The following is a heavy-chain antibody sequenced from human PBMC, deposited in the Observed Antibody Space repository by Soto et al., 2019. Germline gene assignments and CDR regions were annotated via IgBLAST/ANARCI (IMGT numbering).Heavy chain of an antibody. D-gene: IGHD3-10*02. CDR3: SRCSGSYGMDV. CDR2: IRSEVYSYAT. CDR1: GFTFGDST. J-gene: IGHJ6*02. V-gene: IGHV3-73*02. Sequence: EVQLVESGGGLVQPGGSLKVSCAASGFTFGDSTIHWVRQASGKGLEWVGRIRSEVYSYATVCAASVKDRFTISRDDSKNTAYLQMNSLKIEDTAVYYCSRCSGSYGMDVWGQGTTVTVSS.